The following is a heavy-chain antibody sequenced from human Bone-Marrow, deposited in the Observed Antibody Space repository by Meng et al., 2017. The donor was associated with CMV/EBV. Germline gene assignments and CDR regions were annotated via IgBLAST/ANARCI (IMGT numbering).Heavy chain of an antibody. Sequence: SGPTLVKPTQTLTLTCSFSGFSLNTSGVGVGWIRQPPGKAREWLALIYWNDDKRYSPSLKSRVTITKDTSKNQVVLRMTNMDLVDTATYYCAHSQLGWLFYWGQGTLVTVSS. CDR1: GFSLNTSGVG. CDR3: AHSQLGWLFY. D-gene: IGHD3-22*01. J-gene: IGHJ4*02. CDR2: IYWNDDK. V-gene: IGHV2-5*01.